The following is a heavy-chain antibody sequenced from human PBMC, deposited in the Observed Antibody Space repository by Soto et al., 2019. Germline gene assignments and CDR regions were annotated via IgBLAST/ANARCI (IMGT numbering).Heavy chain of an antibody. D-gene: IGHD6-6*01. Sequence: SETLSLTCAVYGGSFSSSSYYWGWIRQPPGKGLEWIGSIYYSGSTYYNPSLKSRVTISVDTSKNQFSLKLSSVTTADTAVYYCAREYSSSPDYWGQGTLVTVSS. CDR1: GGSFSSSSYY. J-gene: IGHJ4*02. CDR3: AREYSSSPDY. V-gene: IGHV4-39*02. CDR2: IYYSGST.